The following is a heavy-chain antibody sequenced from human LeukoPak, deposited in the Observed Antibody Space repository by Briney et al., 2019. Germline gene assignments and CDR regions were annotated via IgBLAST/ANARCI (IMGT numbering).Heavy chain of an antibody. J-gene: IGHJ5*02. CDR3: AKDSLKKQLANWFDP. CDR2: ISGSGGST. Sequence: GGSLRLSCAASGFTFSSYAMSWVRQAPGKGLEWVSAISGSGGSTYYADSVKGRFTISRDNSKNTLYLQMNSLRAEDTAVYYCAKDSLKKQLANWFDPWGQGTLVTVPS. V-gene: IGHV3-23*01. D-gene: IGHD6-13*01. CDR1: GFTFSSYA.